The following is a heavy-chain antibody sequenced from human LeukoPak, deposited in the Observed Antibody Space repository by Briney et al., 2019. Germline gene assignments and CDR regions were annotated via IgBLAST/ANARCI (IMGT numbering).Heavy chain of an antibody. Sequence: ASVKVSCKASGYTFTGYYMYWVRQAPGQGLEWMGWINPNSGGTDYAQTFQGRVTMTRDTSISTAYMELSRLRSDDTAVYYCARVRYNWNYYFDYWGQGTLVTVSS. J-gene: IGHJ4*02. CDR3: ARVRYNWNYYFDY. CDR2: INPNSGGT. CDR1: GYTFTGYY. D-gene: IGHD1-7*01. V-gene: IGHV1-2*02.